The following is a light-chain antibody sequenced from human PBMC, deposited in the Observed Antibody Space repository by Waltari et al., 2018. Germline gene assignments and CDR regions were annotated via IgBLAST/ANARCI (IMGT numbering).Light chain of an antibody. J-gene: IGKJ4*01. V-gene: IGKV1-5*03. CDR3: QQDNSFSIT. CDR1: QSISSW. CDR2: KAS. Sequence: DIQMTQSPSTLSASVGDRVTITCRASQSISSWLAWYQQKPGKAPKLLIYKASSLESGVPSRFSGSGSGTEFTLTTSSLQPDDFATYYCQQDNSFSITFGGGTKVEIK.